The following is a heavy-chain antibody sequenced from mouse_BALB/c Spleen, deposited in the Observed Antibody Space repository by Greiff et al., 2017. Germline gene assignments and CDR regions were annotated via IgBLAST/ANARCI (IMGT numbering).Heavy chain of an antibody. J-gene: IGHJ4*01. D-gene: IGHD2-3*01. CDR2: ISDGGSYT. V-gene: IGHV5-4*02. CDR1: GFTFSDYY. Sequence: EVQGVESGGGLVKPGGSLKLSCAASGFTFSDYYMYWVRQTPEKRLEWVATISDGGSYTYYPDSVKGRFTISRDNAKNNLYLQMSSLKSEDTAMYYCARDDGGYWGQGTSVTVSS. CDR3: ARDDGGY.